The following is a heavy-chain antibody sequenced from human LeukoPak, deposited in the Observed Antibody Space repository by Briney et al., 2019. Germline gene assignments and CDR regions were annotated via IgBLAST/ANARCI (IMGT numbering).Heavy chain of an antibody. J-gene: IGHJ4*02. V-gene: IGHV4-59*12. D-gene: IGHD4-17*01. CDR1: GGSISSYY. CDR2: IYYSGST. CDR3: ARKDYGDHRGFDY. Sequence: PPETLSLTCTVSGGSISSYYWNWNRQPPGKGLEWIGYIYYSGSTNYNPSLKSRVTISVDKSKNQFSLNLISVTAADTAVYYCARKDYGDHRGFDYWGQGTLVTVSS.